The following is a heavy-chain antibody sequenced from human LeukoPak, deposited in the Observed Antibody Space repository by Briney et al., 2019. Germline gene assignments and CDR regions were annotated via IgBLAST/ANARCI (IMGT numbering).Heavy chain of an antibody. Sequence: GGSLRLSCAASGFSFSTYWMHWVRQAPGKGLVWVSQINPDGSSTDYADSVKGRFTSSRDNAKNTVYLQMNSLRAGDTAVYYCARVGRTPPFNWGQGTLVTVSS. CDR3: ARVGRTPPFN. V-gene: IGHV3-74*01. J-gene: IGHJ4*02. CDR2: INPDGSST. CDR1: GFSFSTYW.